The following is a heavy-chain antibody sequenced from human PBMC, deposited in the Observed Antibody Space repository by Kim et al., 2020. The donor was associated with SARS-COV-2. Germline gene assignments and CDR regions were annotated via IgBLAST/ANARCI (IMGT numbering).Heavy chain of an antibody. CDR1: GYTFSSYA. Sequence: SVKVSCKASGYTFSSYAITWVRQAPGQGLEWMARIIPRLGIAHYAQKFQGRVTINADKSTYTASMELSSLRSEDTAIYYCARAVVRGLGWLDPWGQGTL. CDR3: ARAVVRGLGWLDP. CDR2: IIPRLGIA. V-gene: IGHV1-69*04. D-gene: IGHD3-10*01. J-gene: IGHJ5*02.